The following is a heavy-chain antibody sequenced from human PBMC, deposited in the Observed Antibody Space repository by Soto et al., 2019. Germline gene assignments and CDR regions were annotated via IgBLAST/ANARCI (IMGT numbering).Heavy chain of an antibody. V-gene: IGHV3-7*01. D-gene: IGHD4-17*01. CDR3: ARRGYGDYVWVDAFDI. J-gene: IGHJ3*02. Sequence: GGSLRLSCAASGFTFSSYWMSWVRQAPGKGLEWVANIKQDGSEKYYVDSVKGRFTISRDNAKNSLYLQMNSLRAEDTAVYYCARRGYGDYVWVDAFDIWGQGTMVTVSS. CDR1: GFTFSSYW. CDR2: IKQDGSEK.